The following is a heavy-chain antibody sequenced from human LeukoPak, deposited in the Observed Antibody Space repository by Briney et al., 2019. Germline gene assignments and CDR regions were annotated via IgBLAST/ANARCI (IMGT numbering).Heavy chain of an antibody. D-gene: IGHD3-22*01. CDR3: ARSHSSGYYYVFDY. Sequence: SGTLSLTCTVSGGSISSGSYYWSWIRQPAGKGLEWIGRIYTSGSTNYNPSLKSRVTISVDTSKNQFSLKLSSVTAADTAVYYCARSHSSGYYYVFDYWGQGTLVTVSS. CDR1: GGSISSGSYY. CDR2: IYTSGST. V-gene: IGHV4-61*02. J-gene: IGHJ4*02.